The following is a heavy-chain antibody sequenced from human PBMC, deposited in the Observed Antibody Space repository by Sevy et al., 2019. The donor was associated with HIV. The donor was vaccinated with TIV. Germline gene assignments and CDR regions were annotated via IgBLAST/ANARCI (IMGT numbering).Heavy chain of an antibody. CDR1: GLTFSSYS. V-gene: IGHV3-21*01. CDR2: ISSSSSYI. Sequence: GGSLRLSCAASGLTFSSYSMNWVRQAPGKGLEWVSAISSSSSYIYYADSVKGRFTISRDNAKNSLYLQMNSLRAEDTAVYHCARDKYSYGFFDYWGQGTLVTVSS. D-gene: IGHD5-18*01. J-gene: IGHJ4*02. CDR3: ARDKYSYGFFDY.